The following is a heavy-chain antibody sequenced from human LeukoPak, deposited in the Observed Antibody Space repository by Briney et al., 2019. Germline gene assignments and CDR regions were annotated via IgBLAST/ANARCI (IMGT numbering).Heavy chain of an antibody. Sequence: GGSLRLSCAASGFTFSSYEMNWVRQAPGKGLEWVSYISSSGSTIYYADSVKGRFTISRDNAKNSLYLQMNSLRAEDTAVYYCARIAAALVSFDYWGQGTLVTVSS. J-gene: IGHJ4*02. D-gene: IGHD6-13*01. V-gene: IGHV3-48*03. CDR1: GFTFSSYE. CDR3: ARIAAALVSFDY. CDR2: ISSSGSTI.